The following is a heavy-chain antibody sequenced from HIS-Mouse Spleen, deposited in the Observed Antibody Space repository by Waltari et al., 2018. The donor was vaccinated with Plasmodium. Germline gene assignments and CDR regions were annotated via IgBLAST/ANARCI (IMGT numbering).Heavy chain of an antibody. D-gene: IGHD7-27*01. V-gene: IGHV4-38-2*02. CDR2: IYHSGRT. J-gene: IGHJ3*02. CDR1: GYSISSGYY. CDR3: ARVGNWGSNAFDI. Sequence: QVQLQESGPGLVKPSETLSLTCTVSGYSISSGYYWGWIRQPPGKGLEWIGSIYHSGRTYYNPSLKSRVTISVDTSKNQFSLKLSSVTAADTAVYYCARVGNWGSNAFDIWGQGTMVTVSS.